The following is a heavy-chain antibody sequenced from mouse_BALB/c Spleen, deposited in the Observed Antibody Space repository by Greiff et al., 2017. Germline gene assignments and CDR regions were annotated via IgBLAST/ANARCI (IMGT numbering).Heavy chain of an antibody. Sequence: DLVKPGASVKLSCKASGYTFTSYWINWINQRPGQGLEWIGRIAPGSGSTYYNEMFKGKATLTVDTSSSTAYIQLSSLSSEDSAVYCCANDYDGGAYWGQGTLVTVSA. CDR1: GYTFTSYW. D-gene: IGHD2-4*01. CDR2: IAPGSGST. J-gene: IGHJ3*01. V-gene: IGHV1S41*01. CDR3: ANDYDGGAY.